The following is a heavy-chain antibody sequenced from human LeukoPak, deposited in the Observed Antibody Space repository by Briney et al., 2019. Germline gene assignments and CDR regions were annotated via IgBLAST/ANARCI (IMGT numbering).Heavy chain of an antibody. CDR2: INHSGST. CDR1: GGSFSGYY. CDR3: ARHGNYYYYGMDV. D-gene: IGHD1-26*01. J-gene: IGHJ6*02. Sequence: SETLSLTCAVYGGSFSGYYWSWIRQPPGKGLEWIGEINHSGSTNYNPSLKSRVTISVDTSKNQFSLKLSSVTAADTAVYYCARHGNYYYYGMDVWGQGTTVTVSS. V-gene: IGHV4-34*01.